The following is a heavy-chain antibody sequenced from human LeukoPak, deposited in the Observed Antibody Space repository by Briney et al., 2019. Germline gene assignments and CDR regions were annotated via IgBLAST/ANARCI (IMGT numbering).Heavy chain of an antibody. J-gene: IGHJ6*03. CDR3: ARDQSGYYTYYYYYMDV. D-gene: IGHD3/OR15-3a*01. CDR1: GGSISSYY. Sequence: SETLSLTCTVSGGSISSYYWSWIRQPPGKGLEWIGYIYYSGSTNYNPSLKSRVTISVDTSKNQFSLKLSSVTAADTAVYYCARDQSGYYTYYYYYMDVWGKGTTVTVSS. V-gene: IGHV4-59*12. CDR2: IYYSGST.